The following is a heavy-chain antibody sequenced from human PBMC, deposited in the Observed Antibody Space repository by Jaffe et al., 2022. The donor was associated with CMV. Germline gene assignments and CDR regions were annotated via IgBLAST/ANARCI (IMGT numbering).Heavy chain of an antibody. Sequence: EVQLVESGGGLVQPGGSLRLSCAASGFTFSSYAMSWVRQAPGKGLEWVSAISGSGDNTYYTDSVKGRFTISRDNSKNTLYLQMNSLRAEDTAVYYCAKCLPLWHYSGSPTFDYWGQGTLVTVSS. CDR2: ISGSGDNT. D-gene: IGHD1-26*01. V-gene: IGHV3-23*04. J-gene: IGHJ4*02. CDR1: GFTFSSYA. CDR3: AKCLPLWHYSGSPTFDY.